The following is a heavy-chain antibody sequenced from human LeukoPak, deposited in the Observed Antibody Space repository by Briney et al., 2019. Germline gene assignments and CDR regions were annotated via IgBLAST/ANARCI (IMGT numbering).Heavy chain of an antibody. J-gene: IGHJ4*02. CDR2: ITGRSEST. CDR3: ARVRYYDSGSYFDY. V-gene: IGHV3-23*01. Sequence: GGSLRLSCAASGFTFRIYAMSWVRQAPGKGLEWVSTITGRSESTYYADSVKGRFTISRDNSKNALYLQMNSLRAEDTAVYYCARVRYYDSGSYFDYWGQGTLVTVSS. D-gene: IGHD3-10*01. CDR1: GFTFRIYA.